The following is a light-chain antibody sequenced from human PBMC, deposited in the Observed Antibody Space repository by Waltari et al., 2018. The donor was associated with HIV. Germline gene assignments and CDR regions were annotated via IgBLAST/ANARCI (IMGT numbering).Light chain of an antibody. CDR3: SSYAGSINVL. Sequence: QSALTQPPSASGSPGQSVTISCTGTSRDVGGYNYVSWYQQHPGKAPKRLIAEVRKRPSGVPDRVSGCKSGNAASLTVAGRQAEDEADYDCSSYAGSINVLFGGGTKLAVL. J-gene: IGLJ2*01. V-gene: IGLV2-8*01. CDR2: EVR. CDR1: SRDVGGYNY.